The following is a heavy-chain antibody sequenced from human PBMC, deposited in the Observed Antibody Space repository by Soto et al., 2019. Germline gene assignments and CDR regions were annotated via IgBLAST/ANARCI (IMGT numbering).Heavy chain of an antibody. CDR2: ISAYNGNT. J-gene: IGHJ4*02. CDR1: GYTFTSYG. CDR3: ARDAYLYPRSCDSFDY. D-gene: IGHD2-2*02. Sequence: QVQLVQSGAEVKKPGASVKVSCKASGYTFTSYGISWVRQAPGQGLEWMGWISAYNGNTNYAQKLQGRVTMTTDTSTSTAYMERRSLRSDDTAVYYCARDAYLYPRSCDSFDYWGQGTLVPVFS. V-gene: IGHV1-18*01.